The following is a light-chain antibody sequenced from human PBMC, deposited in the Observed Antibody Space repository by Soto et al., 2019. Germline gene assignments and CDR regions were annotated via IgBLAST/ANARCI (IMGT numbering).Light chain of an antibody. Sequence: IQMTQCPSSLSASVGDRGTITCRASQTITTYLNWYRQKPGKAPKLLIYAASSLQSGVPSRFSGSGSETEFTLSISSLQPEDFATYFCQQIYSAPLTFGGGTKVDIK. CDR1: QTITTY. CDR2: AAS. CDR3: QQIYSAPLT. J-gene: IGKJ4*01. V-gene: IGKV1-39*01.